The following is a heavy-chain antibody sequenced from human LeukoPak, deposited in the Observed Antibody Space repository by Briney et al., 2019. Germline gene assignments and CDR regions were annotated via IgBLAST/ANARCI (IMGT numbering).Heavy chain of an antibody. J-gene: IGHJ4*02. V-gene: IGHV3-7*01. CDR2: IKYDGIEK. CDR1: GLTFSGQW. Sequence: PGGSLRLSCGGSGLTFSGQWMNWVRQAPGQGLEWVANIKYDGIEKYYEASVRGRFTISRDDAKNSLSLQMNNMRAEDTAVYYCAFNNNFKYWGQGTQVTVSS. D-gene: IGHD4-11*01. CDR3: AFNNNFKY.